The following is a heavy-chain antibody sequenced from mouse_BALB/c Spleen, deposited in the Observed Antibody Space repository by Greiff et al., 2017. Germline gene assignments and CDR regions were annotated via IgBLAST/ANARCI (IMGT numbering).Heavy chain of an antibody. CDR2: INSNGGST. CDR3: ARGEYGNYYYAMDY. CDR1: GFTFSSYG. D-gene: IGHD2-10*02. Sequence: EVHLVESGGGLVQPGGSLKLSCAASGFTFSSYGMSWVRQTPDKRLELVATINSNGGSTYYPDSVKGRFTISRDNAKNTLYLQMSSLKSEDTAMYYCARGEYGNYYYAMDYWGQGTSVTVSS. V-gene: IGHV5-6-3*01. J-gene: IGHJ4*01.